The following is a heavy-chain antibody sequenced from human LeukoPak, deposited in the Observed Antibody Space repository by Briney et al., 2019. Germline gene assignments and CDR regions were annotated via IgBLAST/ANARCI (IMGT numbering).Heavy chain of an antibody. CDR3: ARAIGYCRGGSCYSSPDYGMDV. CDR1: VCTLSRYA. Sequence: GWALRVSFAASVCTLSRYAMHWVRPAPGRGVECVSVISRYGGSTYYANCVKGRFTISRDNSKNTLYLQMGSLRAEDMAVYDCARAIGYCRGGSCYSSPDYGMDVWGQGTTVTVSS. CDR2: ISRYGGST. J-gene: IGHJ6*02. D-gene: IGHD2-15*01. V-gene: IGHV3-64*01.